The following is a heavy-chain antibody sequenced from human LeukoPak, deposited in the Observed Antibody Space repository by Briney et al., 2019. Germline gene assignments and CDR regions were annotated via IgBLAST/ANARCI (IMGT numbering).Heavy chain of an antibody. V-gene: IGHV3-30*18. Sequence: PGGSLRLSCAASGFTFSNYAMSWVRQAPGKGLEWVAVISYDGSAKYYADSVEGRFTLSRDNPKNTLYLQMNSLRDEDTAVYYCAKETSIYYSGWFFDLWGRGTLVTVSS. CDR1: GFTFSNYA. J-gene: IGHJ2*01. CDR3: AKETSIYYSGWFFDL. CDR2: ISYDGSAK. D-gene: IGHD1-26*01.